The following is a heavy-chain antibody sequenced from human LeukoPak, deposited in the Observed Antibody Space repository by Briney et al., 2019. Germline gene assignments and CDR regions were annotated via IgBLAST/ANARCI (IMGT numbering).Heavy chain of an antibody. CDR2: ISGSGGST. CDR1: GFTFSSYA. J-gene: IGHJ4*02. V-gene: IGHV3-23*01. Sequence: GGSLRLSCAASGFTFSSYAMSWVRQAPGKGLEWVSAISGSGGSTYYADSVKGRFAISRDNSKNTLYLQMNSLRAEDTAVYYCAKDIGTYYYDSSGYYYFDYWGQGTLVTVSS. D-gene: IGHD3-22*01. CDR3: AKDIGTYYYDSSGYYYFDY.